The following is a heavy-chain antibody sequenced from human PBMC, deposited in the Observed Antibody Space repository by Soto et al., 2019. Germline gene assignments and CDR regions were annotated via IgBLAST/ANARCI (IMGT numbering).Heavy chain of an antibody. J-gene: IGHJ4*02. D-gene: IGHD1-26*01. CDR1: GLTFSSYG. Sequence: PGGSMRLSCIASGLTFSSYGMHWVRKATGKGLEWVAIISYDGSNTYYADSVKGRFTISRDNSKNTLYLQMNSLRAEDTSVYYCAKEGGLSGSYYISSSYYFDYWGQGTLVTVSS. V-gene: IGHV3-30*18. CDR2: ISYDGSNT. CDR3: AKEGGLSGSYYISSSYYFDY.